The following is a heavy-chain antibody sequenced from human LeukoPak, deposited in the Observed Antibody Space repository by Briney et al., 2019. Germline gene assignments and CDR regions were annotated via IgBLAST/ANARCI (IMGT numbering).Heavy chain of an antibody. D-gene: IGHD6-6*01. V-gene: IGHV3-66*02. J-gene: IGHJ4*02. CDR1: GFTVSSNY. Sequence: GGSLRLSCAASGFTVSSNYMSWVRQAPGKGLEWVSVIYSGGSTYYADSVKGRFTISRDNSKNTLYLQMNSLRAEDTAVYFCVIAARRGAFEYFDYWGQGTLVTVSS. CDR3: VIAARRGAFEYFDY. CDR2: IYSGGST.